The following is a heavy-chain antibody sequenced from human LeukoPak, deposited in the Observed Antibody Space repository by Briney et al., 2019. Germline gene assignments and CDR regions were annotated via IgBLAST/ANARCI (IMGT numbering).Heavy chain of an antibody. V-gene: IGHV3-23*01. Sequence: GGSLRLSCAASGFTFSSYGMSWVRQAPGKGLEWVSAISGSGGSTYYADSVKGRFTISRDNSKNTLYLQMNSLRAEDTAVYYCAKVYHYSSGWYNLEFSNYYYYYMDVWGKGTTVTVSS. D-gene: IGHD6-19*01. CDR2: ISGSGGST. CDR3: AKVYHYSSGWYNLEFSNYYYYYMDV. CDR1: GFTFSSYG. J-gene: IGHJ6*03.